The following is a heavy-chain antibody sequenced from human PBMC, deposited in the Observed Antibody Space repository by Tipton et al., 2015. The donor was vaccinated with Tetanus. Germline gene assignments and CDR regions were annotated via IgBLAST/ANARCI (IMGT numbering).Heavy chain of an antibody. D-gene: IGHD2-2*01. Sequence: TLSLTCSVSGDSISSGGHYWGWIRQHPGKGLEWIGNIHYSGSTFYNPSLKSRVTISVDTSKNQFSLKLSSVTAADTAIYYCAREVPAAGHFDSWGQGTLVTVSS. CDR3: AREVPAAGHFDS. V-gene: IGHV4-31*03. J-gene: IGHJ4*02. CDR1: GDSISSGGHY. CDR2: IHYSGST.